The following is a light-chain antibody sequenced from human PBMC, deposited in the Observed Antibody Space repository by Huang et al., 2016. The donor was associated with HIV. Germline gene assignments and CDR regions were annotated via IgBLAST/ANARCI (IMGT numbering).Light chain of an antibody. CDR2: GAS. CDR1: QSVSSN. Sequence: EIVMTQSPTTLSVSPGERATLSCRASQSVSSNLAWYQQKPGQAPRLLIYGASTRATGIPARVRGSGSGTEFTLTISILQSEDFAVYYCQQYGNWPPWTFGQGTKVEIK. CDR3: QQYGNWPPWT. V-gene: IGKV3-15*01. J-gene: IGKJ1*01.